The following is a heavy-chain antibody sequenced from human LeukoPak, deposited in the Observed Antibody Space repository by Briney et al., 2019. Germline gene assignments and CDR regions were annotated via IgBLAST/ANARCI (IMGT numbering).Heavy chain of an antibody. D-gene: IGHD6-19*01. J-gene: IGHJ6*03. V-gene: IGHV3-74*01. CDR2: INSDGSST. CDR3: ARAGSSGWAPDYYYYMDV. CDR1: GFTFSSYW. Sequence: GGSLRLSCAASGFTFSSYWMHWVRQAPGKRLVWVSRINSDGSSTSYADSVKGRFTISRDNAKNTLYLQMNSLRAEDTAVYYCARAGSSGWAPDYYYYMDVWGKGTTVTISS.